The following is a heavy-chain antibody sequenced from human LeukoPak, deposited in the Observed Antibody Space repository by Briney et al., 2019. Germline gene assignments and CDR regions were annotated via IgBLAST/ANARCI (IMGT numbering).Heavy chain of an antibody. CDR3: ARETYCNSNSCYARWFDP. CDR2: IDYSGSTI. D-gene: IGHD2-2*01. CDR1: GFTLTSYE. V-gene: IGHV3-48*03. J-gene: IGHJ5*02. Sequence: GGSLRLSCAASGFTLTSYEMNWVRQAPGKGLEWVSYIDYSGSTIYYADSVKGRFTISRDNAKNSLYLQMNSLRSEDTAVYYCARETYCNSNSCYARWFDPWGQGTLVTVSS.